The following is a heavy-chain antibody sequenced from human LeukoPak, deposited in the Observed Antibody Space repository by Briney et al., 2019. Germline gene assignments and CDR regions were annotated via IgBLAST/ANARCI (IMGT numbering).Heavy chain of an antibody. J-gene: IGHJ5*02. CDR2: INPNSGGT. V-gene: IGHV1-2*02. D-gene: IGHD3-10*01. CDR3: ARGGVITMVRGVTGNWFDP. CDR1: GYTFTGYY. Sequence: ASVKVSCKASGYTFTGYYMHWVRQAPGQGLEWMGWINPNSGGTNYAQKFQGRVTMTRDTSISTAYMELSRLRSDDTAVYYCARGGVITMVRGVTGNWFDPWGQGTLVTVSS.